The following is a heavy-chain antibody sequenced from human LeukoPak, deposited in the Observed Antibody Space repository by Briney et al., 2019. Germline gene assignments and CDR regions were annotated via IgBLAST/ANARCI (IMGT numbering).Heavy chain of an antibody. D-gene: IGHD1-14*01. Sequence: SETLSLTCTVSGGSISSSSYYWGWIRQPPGKGLEWTGSIYYSGSTYYNPSLKSRVTISVDTSKNQFSLKLSSVTAADTAVYYCAKRNQMRVFDYWGQGTLVTVSS. CDR2: IYYSGST. V-gene: IGHV4-39*01. J-gene: IGHJ4*02. CDR1: GGSISSSSYY. CDR3: AKRNQMRVFDY.